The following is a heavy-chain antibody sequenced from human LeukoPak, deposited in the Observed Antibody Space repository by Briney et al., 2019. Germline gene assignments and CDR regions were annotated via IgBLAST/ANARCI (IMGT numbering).Heavy chain of an antibody. D-gene: IGHD3-10*02. CDR1: GYTFTNSY. V-gene: IGHV1-46*01. J-gene: IGHJ4*02. CDR3: ARDLGSGKEFDY. Sequence: ASVKVSCKASGYTFTNSYIHWVRQAPGQGLKWMGLINPGGGNTDYAQNFQGRVTMTRDTSASTVYMELSSLRSEDTAVYYCARDLGSGKEFDYWGQGTLVTVSS. CDR2: INPGGGNT.